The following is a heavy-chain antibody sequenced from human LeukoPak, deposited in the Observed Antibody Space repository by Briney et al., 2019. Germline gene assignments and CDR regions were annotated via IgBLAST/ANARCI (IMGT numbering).Heavy chain of an antibody. CDR1: GFTFSSYS. CDR2: ISSSSSYL. D-gene: IGHD3-10*01. CDR3: ARESIHYGSGSYYFDY. V-gene: IGHV3-21*01. J-gene: IGHJ4*02. Sequence: GGSLRLSCAASGFTFSSYSMNWVRQAPGKGLEWVSSISSSSSYLYYADSVKGRFTISRDNAKNSLYLQMNSLRAEDTAVYYCARESIHYGSGSYYFDYWGQGTLVTVSS.